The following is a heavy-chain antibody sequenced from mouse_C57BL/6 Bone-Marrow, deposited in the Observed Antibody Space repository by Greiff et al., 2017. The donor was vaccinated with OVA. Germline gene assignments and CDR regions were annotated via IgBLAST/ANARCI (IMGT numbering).Heavy chain of an antibody. Sequence: EVKLMESGPGLVKPSQSLSLTCSVTGYSITSGYYWNWIRQFPGNKLEWMGYISYDGSNNYNPSLKNRISITRDTSKNQFFLKLNSVTTEDTATYYCARDHEAFDYWGQGTTLTVSS. V-gene: IGHV3-6*01. J-gene: IGHJ2*01. CDR2: ISYDGSN. CDR3: ARDHEAFDY. CDR1: GYSITSGYY.